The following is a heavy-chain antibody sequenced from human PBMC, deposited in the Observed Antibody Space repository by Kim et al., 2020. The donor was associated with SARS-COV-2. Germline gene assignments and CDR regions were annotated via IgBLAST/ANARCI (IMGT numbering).Heavy chain of an antibody. CDR3: ARVENSSGWYYYFYYYMDV. Sequence: RFTSSRDNSKNTLYLQMNSLRAEDTAVYYCARVENSSGWYYYFYYYMDVWGKGTTVTVSS. V-gene: IGHV3-30*01. D-gene: IGHD6-19*01. J-gene: IGHJ6*03.